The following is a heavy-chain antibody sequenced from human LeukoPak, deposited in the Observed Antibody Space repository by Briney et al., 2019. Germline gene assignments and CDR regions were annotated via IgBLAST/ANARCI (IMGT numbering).Heavy chain of an antibody. D-gene: IGHD6-13*01. CDR2: ISWNSGSI. Sequence: SGGSLRLSCAASGFTFDDYAMHWVRHAPGKGLEWVSGISWNSGSIGYADSVKGRFTISRDNAKNSLYLQMNSLRAEDMALYYCAKGLAAAGRHAFDIWGQGTMVTVSS. CDR3: AKGLAAAGRHAFDI. V-gene: IGHV3-9*03. J-gene: IGHJ3*02. CDR1: GFTFDDYA.